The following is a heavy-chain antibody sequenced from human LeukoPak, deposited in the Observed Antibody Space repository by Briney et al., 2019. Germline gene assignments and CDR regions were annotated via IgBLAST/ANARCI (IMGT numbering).Heavy chain of an antibody. J-gene: IGHJ5*02. CDR3: ARDRPNILGLDP. CDR2: VWYDGSNK. Sequence: GGSLRLSCAASGFTFSSYGMHWVRQAPGKGLEWVAVVWYDGSNKYYADSVKGRFTISRDNSKNTLYLQMSSLRDEDTAVYYCARDRPNILGLDPWGQGTLVTVSS. V-gene: IGHV3-33*01. D-gene: IGHD2/OR15-2a*01. CDR1: GFTFSSYG.